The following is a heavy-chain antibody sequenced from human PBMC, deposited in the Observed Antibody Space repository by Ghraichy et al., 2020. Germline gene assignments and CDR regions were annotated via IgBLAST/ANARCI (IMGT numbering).Heavy chain of an antibody. CDR2: IHYRGST. J-gene: IGHJ4*02. D-gene: IGHD1-26*01. V-gene: IGHV4-39*01. Sequence: SETLSLTCTVSGGSISSNSYYWGWIRQPPGKGLEWIGSIHYRGSTYYNPSLKSRVTISVNTSKNQFSLKLTSVTAADTAVYYCARPEVGASTGLDYWGQGALVTVSS. CDR3: ARPEVGASTGLDY. CDR1: GGSISSNSYY.